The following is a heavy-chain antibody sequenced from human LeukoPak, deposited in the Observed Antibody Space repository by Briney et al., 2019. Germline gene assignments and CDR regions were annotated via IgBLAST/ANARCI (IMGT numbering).Heavy chain of an antibody. Sequence: KPSETLSLTCTVSGGSISSYYWSWIRQPPGKGLEWIGYIYYSGSTNYNPSLKSRVTISVDTSKNQFSLKLSSVTAADTAVYYCARGKDKYGSGSYYPDYYYYYMDVWGKGTTVTVSS. CDR1: GGSISSYY. CDR2: IYYSGST. V-gene: IGHV4-59*01. J-gene: IGHJ6*03. D-gene: IGHD3-10*01. CDR3: ARGKDKYGSGSYYPDYYYYYMDV.